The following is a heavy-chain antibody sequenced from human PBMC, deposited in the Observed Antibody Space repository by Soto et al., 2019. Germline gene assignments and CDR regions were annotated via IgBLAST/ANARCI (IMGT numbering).Heavy chain of an antibody. CDR1: GGSFSGYY. V-gene: IGHV4-34*01. D-gene: IGHD3-10*01. J-gene: IGHJ6*02. CDR3: ARGRVLLWFGEGMRYYYYGMDV. Sequence: QVQLQQWGAGLLKPSETLSLTCAVYGGSFSGYYWSWIRQPPGKGLEWIGESNHSGSTNYNPSLKSRVTISVDTSKNQFSLKLSSVTAADTAVYYCARGRVLLWFGEGMRYYYYGMDVWGQGTTVTVSS. CDR2: SNHSGST.